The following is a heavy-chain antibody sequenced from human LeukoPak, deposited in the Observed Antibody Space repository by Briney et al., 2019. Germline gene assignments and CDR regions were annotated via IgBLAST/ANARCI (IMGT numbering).Heavy chain of an antibody. V-gene: IGHV3-33*01. CDR2: IWYDGSNK. CDR1: GFTFSSYG. CDR3: ATGSYDSSGYYSLVLRY. J-gene: IGHJ4*02. D-gene: IGHD3-22*01. Sequence: PGRSLRLSCAASGFTFSSYGMHWVRQAPGKGLEWVAVIWYDGSNKYYADSVKGRFTISRDNSKNTLYLQMNSQRAEDTAVYYCATGSYDSSGYYSLVLRYWGQGTLVTVSS.